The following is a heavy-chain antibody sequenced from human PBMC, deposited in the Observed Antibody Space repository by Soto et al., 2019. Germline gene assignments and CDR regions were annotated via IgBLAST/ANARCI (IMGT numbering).Heavy chain of an antibody. CDR1: GGSISSGGYY. V-gene: IGHV4-31*03. Sequence: QVQLQESGPGLVKPSQTLSLTCTVSGGSISSGGYYWSWIRQHPGKGLEWIGYIYYSGSTYYNPSLKSRVTISLDMSKNQFSLKLSSVTAADTAVYYCARVFSSAWYNDYWGQGTLVTVSS. CDR2: IYYSGST. J-gene: IGHJ4*02. CDR3: ARVFSSAWYNDY. D-gene: IGHD6-19*01.